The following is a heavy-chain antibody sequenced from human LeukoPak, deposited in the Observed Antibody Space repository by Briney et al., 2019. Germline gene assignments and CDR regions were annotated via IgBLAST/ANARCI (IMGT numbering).Heavy chain of an antibody. CDR2: INTDGSST. Sequence: PGGSLRLSCAASGFTFSSYWMHWIRQAPGKGLVWVSRINTDGSSTIYADSVKGRFTISRDNAKNTLYLQMNSLRAEDTAVYYCARSSGYPDYWGQGTLVTVSS. CDR3: ARSSGYPDY. J-gene: IGHJ4*02. CDR1: GFTFSSYW. V-gene: IGHV3-74*01. D-gene: IGHD5-12*01.